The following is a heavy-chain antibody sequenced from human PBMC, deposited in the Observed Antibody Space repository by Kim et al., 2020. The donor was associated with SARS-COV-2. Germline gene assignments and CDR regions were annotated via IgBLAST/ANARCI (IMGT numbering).Heavy chain of an antibody. Sequence: GGSLRLSCAASGFTFSSYGMHWVRQAPGKGLEWVAVISYDGSNKYYADSVKGRFTISRDNSKNTLYLQMNSLRAEDTAVYYCARGWDLPSFDPWGQGTLVTVSS. CDR1: GFTFSSYG. J-gene: IGHJ5*02. D-gene: IGHD1-26*01. CDR2: ISYDGSNK. CDR3: ARGWDLPSFDP. V-gene: IGHV3-30*03.